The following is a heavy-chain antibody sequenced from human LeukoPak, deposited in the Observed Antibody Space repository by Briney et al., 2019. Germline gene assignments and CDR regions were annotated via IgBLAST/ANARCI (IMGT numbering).Heavy chain of an antibody. CDR3: AREGGDPRWLDP. J-gene: IGHJ5*02. D-gene: IGHD6-25*01. CDR1: GGSISSYY. CDR2: INTSGST. V-gene: IGHV4-4*07. Sequence: SETLSLTCTVSGGSISSYYWTWIRQSAGKGLEWIGRINTSGSTNYNPSLRSRVTMSVNTSKNQFSLNLTSVTAADTAVYSCAREGGDPRWLDPWGQGTLVTVSS.